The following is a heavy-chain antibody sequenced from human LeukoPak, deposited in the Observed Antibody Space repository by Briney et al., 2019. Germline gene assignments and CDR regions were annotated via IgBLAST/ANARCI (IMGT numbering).Heavy chain of an antibody. V-gene: IGHV4-34*01. Sequence: SETLSLTCAVYGGSFSGYYWSWIRQPPGKGLEWIGEINHSGSTNYDPSLKSRVTISVDTSKNQFSLKLSSVTAADTAVYYCARGASRGSHAFDIWGQGTMVTASS. CDR3: ARGASRGSHAFDI. CDR2: INHSGST. CDR1: GGSFSGYY. D-gene: IGHD3-16*01. J-gene: IGHJ3*02.